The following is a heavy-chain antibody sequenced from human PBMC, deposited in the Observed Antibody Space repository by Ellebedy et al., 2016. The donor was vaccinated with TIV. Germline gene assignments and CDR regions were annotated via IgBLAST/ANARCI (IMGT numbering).Heavy chain of an antibody. CDR3: ASPYYYGSGSYYSKARDY. V-gene: IGHV4-61*08. CDR2: IYYSGST. Sequence: SETLSLXCTVSGGSISSGGYYWSWIRQPPGKGLEWIGYIYYSGSTNYNPSLKSRVTISVDTSKNQFSLKLSSVTAADTAVYYCASPYYYGSGSYYSKARDYWGQGTLVTVSS. D-gene: IGHD3-10*01. J-gene: IGHJ4*02. CDR1: GGSISSGGYY.